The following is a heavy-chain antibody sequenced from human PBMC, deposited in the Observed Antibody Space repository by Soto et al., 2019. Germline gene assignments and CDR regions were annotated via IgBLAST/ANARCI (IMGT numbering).Heavy chain of an antibody. CDR2: ISYDGNNK. V-gene: IGHV3-30*03. J-gene: IGHJ4*02. CDR1: GFRFSDYG. Sequence: QVQLVQTGGGAVLPGRSLSLSCAASGFRFSDYGMHWVRQAPGKGLEWAAVISYDGNNKYYADSVKGRFTISRDNSKNTLYRQMEGVRVEDTAVYYCARGGRSGSSGYYNPSFDYWGQGTLVSVSS. CDR3: ARGGRSGSSGYYNPSFDY. D-gene: IGHD3-22*01.